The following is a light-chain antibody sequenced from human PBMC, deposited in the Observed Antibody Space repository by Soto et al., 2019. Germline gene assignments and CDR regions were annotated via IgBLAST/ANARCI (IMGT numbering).Light chain of an antibody. V-gene: IGKV3-20*01. CDR2: GAS. Sequence: EIVLTQSPGTLSLSPGDRATLYCRASQSFNTNYLGVTRHYLAWYPQQPGQAPRLLIYGASSRSTGIPDRXRGSGSVAAFTLTLSRLQAEDFAVYYGQQYGSSPLTFGGGAKVEVK. CDR3: QQYGSSPLT. J-gene: IGKJ4*01. CDR1: QSFNTNY.